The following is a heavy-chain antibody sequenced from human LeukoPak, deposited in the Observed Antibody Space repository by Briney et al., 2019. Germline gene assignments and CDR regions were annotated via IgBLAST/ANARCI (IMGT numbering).Heavy chain of an antibody. V-gene: IGHV3-30*06. CDR3: ARAGRWLQFPRFDY. Sequence: GGSLRLSCAASGFTFSSYGMHWVRQAPGKGLEWVAVISYDGSNKYYADSVKGRFTISRDNSKNTLYLQMNSLRAEDTAVYYCARAGRWLQFPRFDYWGQGTLVTVSS. J-gene: IGHJ4*02. CDR1: GFTFSSYG. CDR2: ISYDGSNK. D-gene: IGHD5-24*01.